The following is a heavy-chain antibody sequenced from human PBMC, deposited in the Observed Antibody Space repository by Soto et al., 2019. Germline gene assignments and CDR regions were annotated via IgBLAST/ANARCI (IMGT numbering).Heavy chain of an antibody. CDR1: GGSVNTAPYH. Sequence: PSETLSLTCTVSGGSVNTAPYHWSWIRQSPRNGLEWIGNIYYTGSTNYNPSFESRVAISLDTSNNQFSLRLTSLTAADTAVYFCARDHNSYYDTSGYYPYFDFWGQGTLVTVSS. V-gene: IGHV4-61*01. J-gene: IGHJ4*02. CDR3: ARDHNSYYDTSGYYPYFDF. D-gene: IGHD3-22*01. CDR2: IYYTGST.